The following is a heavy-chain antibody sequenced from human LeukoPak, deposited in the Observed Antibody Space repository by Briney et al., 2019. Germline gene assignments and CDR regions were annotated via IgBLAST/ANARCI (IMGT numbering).Heavy chain of an antibody. CDR1: GFTFSSYG. J-gene: IGHJ6*03. CDR3: AKDGRDTMVRGVSPYMDV. CDR2: IRYDGSNK. Sequence: GGSLRLSCAASGFTFSSYGMHWVRQAPGKGLEWVAFIRYDGSNKYYADSVKGRFTISRDNSKNTLYLQMNSLRAEDTAVYYCAKDGRDTMVRGVSPYMDVWGKGTTVTISS. D-gene: IGHD3-10*01. V-gene: IGHV3-30*02.